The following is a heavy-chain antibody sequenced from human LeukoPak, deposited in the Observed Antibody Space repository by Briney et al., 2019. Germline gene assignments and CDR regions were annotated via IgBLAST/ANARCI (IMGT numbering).Heavy chain of an antibody. D-gene: IGHD3-22*01. CDR1: GFTFDDYA. CDR3: AKDIVPRDHDSSGYYRGIFDY. J-gene: IGHJ4*02. V-gene: IGHV3-9*01. CDR2: ISWNSGSI. Sequence: GRSLRLSCAASGFTFDDYAMHWVRQAPGKGLEWVSGISWNSGSIGYADSVKGRFTISRDNAKNSLYLQMNSLRAEDTALYYCAKDIVPRDHDSSGYYRGIFDYWGQGTLVTVSS.